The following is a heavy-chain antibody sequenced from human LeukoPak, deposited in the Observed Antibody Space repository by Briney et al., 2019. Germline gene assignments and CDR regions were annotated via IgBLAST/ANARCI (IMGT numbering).Heavy chain of an antibody. CDR2: INPDSSAT. V-gene: IGHV3-74*01. CDR1: GFSLSPYW. Sequence: GGSQRLSCAASGFSLSPYWLHRVRQTPGKGLMWVSRINPDSSATRYADSVKGRCTISRDNAENTLYLRMNSLRREDRAVYYCVRGQEVWELLPDDGLHMRGQGTKVTVAS. D-gene: IGHD1-26*01. CDR3: VRGQEVWELLPDDGLHM. J-gene: IGHJ3*02.